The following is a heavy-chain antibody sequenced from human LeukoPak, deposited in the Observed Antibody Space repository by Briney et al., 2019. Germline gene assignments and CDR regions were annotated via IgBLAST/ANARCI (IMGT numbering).Heavy chain of an antibody. D-gene: IGHD3-10*01. CDR1: GGSISSSSYY. CDR3: ARGRKVRGVITPAHYYYYMDV. CDR2: INHSGST. J-gene: IGHJ6*03. Sequence: SETLSLTCTVSGGSISSSSYYWGWIRQPPGKGLEWIGEINHSGSTNYNPSLKSRVTISVDTSKNQFSLKLSSVTAADTAVYYCARGRKVRGVITPAHYYYYMDVWGKGTTVTVSS. V-gene: IGHV4-39*07.